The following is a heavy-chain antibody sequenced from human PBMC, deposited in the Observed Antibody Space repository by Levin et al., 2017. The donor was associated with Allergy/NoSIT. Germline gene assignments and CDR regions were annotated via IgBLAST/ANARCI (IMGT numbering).Heavy chain of an antibody. V-gene: IGHV3-30*18. CDR1: GFTFSSYG. D-gene: IGHD6-6*01. CDR2: ISYDGSNK. Sequence: GGSLRLSCAASGFTFSSYGMHWVRQAPGKGLEWVAVISYDGSNKYYADSVKGRFTISRDNSKNTLYLQMNSLRAEDTAVYYCAKEGDSSSSSYYDYGMDVWGQGTTVTVSS. CDR3: AKEGDSSSSSYYDYGMDV. J-gene: IGHJ6*02.